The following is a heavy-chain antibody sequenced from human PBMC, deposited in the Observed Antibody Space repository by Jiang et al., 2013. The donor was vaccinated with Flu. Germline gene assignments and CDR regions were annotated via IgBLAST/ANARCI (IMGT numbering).Heavy chain of an antibody. CDR2: IKEDGSEK. CDR1: GFTFSDTW. CDR3: ARYCSGGSCFDF. V-gene: IGHV3-7*03. D-gene: IGHD2-15*01. Sequence: QLLESGGGLVKPGGSLRLSCAASGFTFSDTWMSWVRQAPGKGLEWVANIKEDGSEKYYVDSVKGRFTISRDNAKNSLYLQMNSLRAEDTAVYYCARYCSGGSCFDFWGHGTLVTVSS. J-gene: IGHJ4*01.